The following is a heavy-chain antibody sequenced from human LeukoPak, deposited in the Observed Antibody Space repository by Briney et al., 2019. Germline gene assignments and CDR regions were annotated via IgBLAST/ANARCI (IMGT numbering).Heavy chain of an antibody. CDR1: GGSFSGYY. V-gene: IGHV4-34*01. D-gene: IGHD3/OR15-3a*01. Sequence: PSETLSLTCAVYGGSFSGYYWSWLRQPPGKGLEWIGEINHSGSTNYNPSLMSRITISVDTSKNQFSLELSSVPAADTAVYDCARASPLGLNWFDPWGQGTLVTVSS. J-gene: IGHJ5*02. CDR2: INHSGST. CDR3: ARASPLGLNWFDP.